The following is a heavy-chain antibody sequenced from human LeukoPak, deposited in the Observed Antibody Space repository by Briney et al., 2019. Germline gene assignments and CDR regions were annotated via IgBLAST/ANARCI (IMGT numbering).Heavy chain of an antibody. CDR1: GGTFSSYA. Sequence: GASVKVSCKASGGTFSSYAISWVRQAPGQGLEWMGRIIPILGIANYAQKFQGRVTITADKSTSTAYMELSSLRSEDTAVYYCARGLYSGYEDYWGQGTLVTVSS. D-gene: IGHD5-12*01. CDR3: ARGLYSGYEDY. V-gene: IGHV1-69*04. CDR2: IIPILGIA. J-gene: IGHJ4*02.